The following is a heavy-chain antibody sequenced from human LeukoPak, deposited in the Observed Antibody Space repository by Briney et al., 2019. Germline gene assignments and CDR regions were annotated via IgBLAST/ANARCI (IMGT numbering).Heavy chain of an antibody. CDR1: GGSISSYY. CDR3: ARESCSSTSCYDAYYYYGMDV. V-gene: IGHV4-59*10. D-gene: IGHD2-2*01. Sequence: PSETLSLTCAVYGGSISSYYWSWIRQPAGKGLEWIGRIYTSGSTNYNPSLKSRVTMSVDTSKNQFSLKLSSVTAADTAVYYCARESCSSTSCYDAYYYYGMDVWGQGTTVTVSS. CDR2: IYTSGST. J-gene: IGHJ6*02.